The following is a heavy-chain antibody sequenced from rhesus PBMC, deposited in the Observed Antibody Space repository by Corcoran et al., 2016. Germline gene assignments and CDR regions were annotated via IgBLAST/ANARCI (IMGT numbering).Heavy chain of an antibody. J-gene: IGHJ6*01. CDR2: IKGDTGAT. D-gene: IGHD1-20*01. Sequence: QVQLQESGPGLVKPSETLSLTCAVSGASISSYWWTWIRQPPGKGLEYIGEIKGDTGATYYNPSLKSRVTISKDASKNQFSLKLSSVSAADTALYYCTSGWNIGEYGLGTWGQGVVVVVSS. CDR3: TSGWNIGEYGLGT. CDR1: GASISSYW. V-gene: IGHV4-80*01.